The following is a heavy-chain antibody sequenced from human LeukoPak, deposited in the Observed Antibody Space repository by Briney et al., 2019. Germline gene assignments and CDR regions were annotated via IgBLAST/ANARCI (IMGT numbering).Heavy chain of an antibody. Sequence: PGGSLRLSCAASGFTFSDYYMSWIRQAPGKGLEWVSYISSSGSTIYYADSVKGRFTISRDNSKNTLYLQMNSLRAEDTAVYYCASLSHGSGSYYDQAFQHWGQGTLVTVSS. CDR3: ASLSHGSGSYYDQAFQH. CDR1: GFTFSDYY. J-gene: IGHJ1*01. D-gene: IGHD3-10*01. CDR2: ISSSGSTI. V-gene: IGHV3-11*04.